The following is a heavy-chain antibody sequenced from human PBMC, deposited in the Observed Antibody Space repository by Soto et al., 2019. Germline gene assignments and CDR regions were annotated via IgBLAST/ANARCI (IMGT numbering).Heavy chain of an antibody. D-gene: IGHD3-10*01. CDR1: GFTFSSYA. J-gene: IGHJ4*02. Sequence: PGGSLRLSCAASGFTFSSYAMSWVRQAPGKGLEWVSAISGSGGSTYYADPVKGRFTISRDNSKNTLYLQMNSLRAEDTAVYYCAKNPGGSGSPPYDYWGQGTLVTVSS. CDR3: AKNPGGSGSPPYDY. V-gene: IGHV3-23*01. CDR2: ISGSGGST.